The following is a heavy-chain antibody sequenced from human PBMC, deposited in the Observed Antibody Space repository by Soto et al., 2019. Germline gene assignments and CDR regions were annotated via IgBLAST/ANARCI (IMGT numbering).Heavy chain of an antibody. V-gene: IGHV3-30-3*01. CDR2: ISYDGSNK. Sequence: GGSLRLSCAASGFTFSSYAMHWVRQAPGKGLEWVAVISYDGSNKYYADSVKGRFTISRDNSKNTLYLQMNSLRAEDTAVYYCARDLYYDYGDYVPFDYWGQGTLVTVSS. CDR3: ARDLYYDYGDYVPFDY. CDR1: GFTFSSYA. D-gene: IGHD4-17*01. J-gene: IGHJ4*02.